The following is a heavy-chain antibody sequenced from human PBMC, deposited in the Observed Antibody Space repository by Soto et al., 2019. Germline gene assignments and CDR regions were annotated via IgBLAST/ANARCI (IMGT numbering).Heavy chain of an antibody. CDR3: ASDVSGWASRAFDH. CDR1: GASVVNDGYY. J-gene: IGHJ4*02. V-gene: IGHV4-61*08. D-gene: IGHD6-25*01. CDR2: ISNSGKT. Sequence: QVQLQESGPGLVKPSETLSLTCSVSGASVVNDGYYWSWVRQPTGKGLEWVGYISNSGKTNYNPSLKSRLTMSVDTSKNQFSLKLDSMTTADTAVYYCASDVSGWASRAFDHWGQGTLVTVSS.